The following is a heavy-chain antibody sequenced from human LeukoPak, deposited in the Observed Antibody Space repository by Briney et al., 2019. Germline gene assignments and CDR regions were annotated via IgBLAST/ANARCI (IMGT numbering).Heavy chain of an antibody. V-gene: IGHV4-34*01. D-gene: IGHD6-19*01. CDR2: INHSGST. CDR1: GGSFSGYY. Sequence: PSETLPLTCAVYGGSFSGYYWSWIRQPPGKGLEWIGEINHSGSTNYNPSLKSRVTISVDTSKNQFSLKLSSVTAADTAVYYCARGWTSSGWYAAPSFDPWGQGTLVTVSS. CDR3: ARGWTSSGWYAAPSFDP. J-gene: IGHJ5*02.